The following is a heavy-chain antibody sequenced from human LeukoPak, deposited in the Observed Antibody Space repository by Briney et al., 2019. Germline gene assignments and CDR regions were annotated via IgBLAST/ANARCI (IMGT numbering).Heavy chain of an antibody. CDR2: INHSGST. J-gene: IGHJ4*02. D-gene: IGHD3-22*01. V-gene: IGHV4-34*01. CDR3: ARGAGRYYYDSSGYYHFDY. CDR1: GGSFSGYY. Sequence: SETLSLTCAVYGGSFSGYYWSWIRQPPGKGLEWIGEINHSGSTNYNPSLKSRVTISVDTSKNQFSLKLSSMTAADTAVYYCARGAGRYYYDSSGYYHFDYWGQGTLVTVSS.